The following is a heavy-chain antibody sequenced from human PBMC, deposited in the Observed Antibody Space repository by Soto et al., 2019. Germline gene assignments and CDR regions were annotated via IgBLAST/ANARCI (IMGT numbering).Heavy chain of an antibody. CDR1: GFTFSSYS. CDR2: ISSSSSYI. CDR3: ARDLVPAAISFYYYGMDV. D-gene: IGHD2-2*01. Sequence: PGGSLRLSCAASGFTFSSYSMNWVRQAPGKGLEWVSSISSSSSYIYYADSVKGRFTISRDNAKNSLYLQMNSLRAEDTAVYYCARDLVPAAISFYYYGMDVWGHGTTVTVSS. V-gene: IGHV3-21*01. J-gene: IGHJ6*02.